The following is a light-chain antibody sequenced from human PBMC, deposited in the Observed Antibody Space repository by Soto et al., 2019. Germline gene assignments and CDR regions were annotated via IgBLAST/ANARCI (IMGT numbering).Light chain of an antibody. V-gene: IGKV3D-20*02. J-gene: IGKJ5*01. Sequence: EIVLTQSPGTLSLSPGERATLSCRASQSVTNNQFAWFRQKPGQAPRLLIWGVSDRATGIPDRFSGSGSGTDFTLTISRLEPEDFAIYYCQQRQYWPPITFGQGTRLEIK. CDR2: GVS. CDR1: QSVTNNQ. CDR3: QQRQYWPPIT.